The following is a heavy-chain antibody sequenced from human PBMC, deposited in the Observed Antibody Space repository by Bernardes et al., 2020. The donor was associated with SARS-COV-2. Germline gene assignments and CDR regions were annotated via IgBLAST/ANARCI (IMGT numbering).Heavy chain of an antibody. CDR3: ARGIAVAGHADY. J-gene: IGHJ4*02. V-gene: IGHV4-59*01. CDR1: GGSISSYY. Sequence: SETLSLTCTVSGGSISSYYWSWIRQPPGKGLEWIGYIYYSGSTNYNPSLKSRVTISVDTSKNQFSLKLSSVTAADTAVYYCARGIAVAGHADYWGQGALVTVSS. CDR2: IYYSGST. D-gene: IGHD6-19*01.